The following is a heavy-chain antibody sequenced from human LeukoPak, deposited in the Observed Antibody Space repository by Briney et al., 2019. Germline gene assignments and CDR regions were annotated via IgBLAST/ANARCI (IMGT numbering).Heavy chain of an antibody. CDR2: IRSKAYGGTT. Sequence: GGSLRLSCTASGFTFGDYAMSWFRQAPGKGLEWVGFIRSKAYGGTTEYAASVKGRFTISRDNSKNTLYLQMNSLRAEDTAVYYCAKASAMIVVVSKHFDYWGQGTLVTVPS. CDR3: AKASAMIVVVSKHFDY. V-gene: IGHV3-49*03. D-gene: IGHD3-22*01. CDR1: GFTFGDYA. J-gene: IGHJ4*02.